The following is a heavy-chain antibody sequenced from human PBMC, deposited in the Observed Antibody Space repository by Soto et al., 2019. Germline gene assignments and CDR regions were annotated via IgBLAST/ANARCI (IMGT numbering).Heavy chain of an antibody. CDR2: ISYDGSNK. V-gene: IGHV3-30*14. D-gene: IGHD5-12*01. J-gene: IGHJ4*02. CDR3: VRTTGYRGFDF. Sequence: PGGSLRLSCAASGFTFSSCAMHWVRQAPGKGLEWVALISYDGSNKYYADSVKGRFTISRDNSKNTLYLQMNSLRAEDTAVYYCVRTTGYRGFDFWGQGTLVTVSS. CDR1: GFTFSSCA.